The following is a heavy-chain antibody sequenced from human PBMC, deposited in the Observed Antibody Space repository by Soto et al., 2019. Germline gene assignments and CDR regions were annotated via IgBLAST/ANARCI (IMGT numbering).Heavy chain of an antibody. CDR3: ARPLRFLEWLSGMDV. CDR1: GFTFSDYY. CDR2: ISSSSSYT. D-gene: IGHD3-3*01. J-gene: IGHJ6*02. Sequence: KSGGSLRLSCAASGFTFSDYYMSWIRQAPGKGLEWVSYISSSSSYTNYADSVKGRFTISRDNAKNSLYLQMDSLRAEDTAVYYCARPLRFLEWLSGMDVWGQGTTVTVSS. V-gene: IGHV3-11*06.